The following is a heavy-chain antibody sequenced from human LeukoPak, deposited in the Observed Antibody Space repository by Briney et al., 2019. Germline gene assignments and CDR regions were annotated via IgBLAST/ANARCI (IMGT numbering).Heavy chain of an antibody. Sequence: ASVKVSCKASGYTFTGYYMHWVRQAPGQGLEWMGIINPSGGSTSYAQKFQGRVTMTRDMSTSTVYMELSSLRAEDTAVYYCAKDGLGVTLDYWGQGTLVTVSS. CDR3: AKDGLGVTLDY. CDR2: INPSGGST. J-gene: IGHJ4*02. D-gene: IGHD3-16*01. CDR1: GYTFTGYY. V-gene: IGHV1-46*01.